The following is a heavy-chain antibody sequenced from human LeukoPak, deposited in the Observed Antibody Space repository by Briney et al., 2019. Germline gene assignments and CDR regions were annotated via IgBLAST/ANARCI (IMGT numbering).Heavy chain of an antibody. CDR2: IYHSGST. CDR1: GGSISSGGYS. J-gene: IGHJ4*02. CDR3: VRGVVVPAAFDY. D-gene: IGHD2-2*01. V-gene: IGHV4-30-2*01. Sequence: PSETLSLTCAVSGGSISSGGYSWSWIRQPPGKGLEWIGYIYHSGSTYYNPSLKSRVTISVDRSKNQFSLKLSSVTAADTAVYYCVRGVVVPAAFDYWGQGTLVTVSS.